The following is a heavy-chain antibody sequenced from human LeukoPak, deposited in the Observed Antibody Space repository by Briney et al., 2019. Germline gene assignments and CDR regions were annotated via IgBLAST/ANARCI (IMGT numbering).Heavy chain of an antibody. CDR1: GFTFSDYG. CDR2: IWYDGTIK. J-gene: IGHJ4*02. D-gene: IGHD3-10*01. V-gene: IGHV3-33*01. CDR3: ARGHQRFGELSGDY. Sequence: PGGSLRLSCAASGFTFSDYGMHWVRQAPGKGLEWVANIWYDGTIKNYADSVKGRFTISRDNSKNMLYLQMNSLRGEDAAVYYCARGHQRFGELSGDYWGQGTLVTVSS.